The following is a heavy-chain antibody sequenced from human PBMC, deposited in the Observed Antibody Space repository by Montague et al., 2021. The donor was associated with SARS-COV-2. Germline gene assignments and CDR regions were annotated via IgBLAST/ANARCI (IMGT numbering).Heavy chain of an antibody. J-gene: IGHJ3*01. Sequence: SETLSLTCIVSGGSINSSTYYWAWIRQPSGKGLEWIATIYYRGASWSDPSLRSRVTISADTSRNQFNLKLTSVTAADMGLYYCARRVTRGAFDVWGPGTMVTVSS. D-gene: IGHD1-1*01. V-gene: IGHV4-39*01. CDR1: GGSINSSTYY. CDR3: ARRVTRGAFDV. CDR2: IYYRGAS.